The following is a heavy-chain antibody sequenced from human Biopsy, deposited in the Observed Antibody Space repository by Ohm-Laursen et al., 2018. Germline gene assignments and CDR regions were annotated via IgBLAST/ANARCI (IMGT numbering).Heavy chain of an antibody. CDR1: GGTFSNYG. D-gene: IGHD3-9*01. CDR2: NIPILGTG. CDR3: ATKLTGYFHH. Sequence: SVKVSCKAPGGTFSNYGVNWVRQAPGQGLEWLGGNIPILGTGNYAQKFQDRVTVAADTSTSTATMELRSLRSDDTAVYCCATKLTGYFHHWGQGTLAIVSS. J-gene: IGHJ1*01. V-gene: IGHV1-69*06.